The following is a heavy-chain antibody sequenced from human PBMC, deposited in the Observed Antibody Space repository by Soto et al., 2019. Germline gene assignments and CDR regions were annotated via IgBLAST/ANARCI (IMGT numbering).Heavy chain of an antibody. CDR3: ARDGADDYYDSPQDY. V-gene: IGHV3-7*05. CDR2: IKQDGSEK. CDR1: GFTFSSYW. J-gene: IGHJ4*02. D-gene: IGHD3-22*01. Sequence: GGSLRLSCAASGFTFSSYWMSWVRQAPGKGLEWVANIKQDGSEKYYVDSVEGRFTISRDNAKNSLYLQMNSLRAEDTAVYYCARDGADDYYDSPQDYWGQGTLVTVSS.